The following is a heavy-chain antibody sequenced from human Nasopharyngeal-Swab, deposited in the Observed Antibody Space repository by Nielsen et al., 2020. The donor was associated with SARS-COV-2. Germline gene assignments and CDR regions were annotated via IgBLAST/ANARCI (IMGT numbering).Heavy chain of an antibody. J-gene: IGHJ4*02. CDR2: ISSSSSYI. V-gene: IGHV3-21*01. D-gene: IGHD5-12*01. Sequence: GESLKISCAASGFTFSSYSMNWVRQAPGKGLEWASSISSSSSYIYYADSVKGRFTISRDNAKNSLYLQMNSLRAEDTAVYYCARELIVATTRLYYFDYWGQGTLVTVSS. CDR3: ARELIVATTRLYYFDY. CDR1: GFTFSSYS.